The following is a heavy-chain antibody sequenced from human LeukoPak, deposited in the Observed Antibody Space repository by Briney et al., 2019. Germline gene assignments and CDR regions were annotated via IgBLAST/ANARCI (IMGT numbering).Heavy chain of an antibody. CDR3: ARHSYDYGELWVDY. CDR2: IYYSGST. Sequence: SETLSLTCTVSGGSISSSSYYWGWIRQPPGKGLEWIGSIYYSGSTYYNPSLKSRVTISVDTSKNQFSLKLSSVTAADTAAYYCARHSYDYGELWVDYWGQGTLVTVSS. CDR1: GGSISSSSYY. V-gene: IGHV4-39*01. D-gene: IGHD4-17*01. J-gene: IGHJ4*02.